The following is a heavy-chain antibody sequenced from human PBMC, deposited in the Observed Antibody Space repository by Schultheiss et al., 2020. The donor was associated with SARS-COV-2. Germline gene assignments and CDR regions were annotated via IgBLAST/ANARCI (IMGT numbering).Heavy chain of an antibody. J-gene: IGHJ6*02. V-gene: IGHV3-33*01. Sequence: GESLKISCAASGFTFSSYGMHWVRQAPGKGLEWVAVIWYDGSNKYYADSVKGRFTISRDNSKNTLYLQMNSLRAEDTAVYYCARVDVEMATIGYGMDVWGQGTTVTVSS. CDR2: IWYDGSNK. D-gene: IGHD5-24*01. CDR3: ARVDVEMATIGYGMDV. CDR1: GFTFSSYG.